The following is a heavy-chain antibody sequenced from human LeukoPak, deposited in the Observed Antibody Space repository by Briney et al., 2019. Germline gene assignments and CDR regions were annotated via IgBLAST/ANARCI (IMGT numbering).Heavy chain of an antibody. CDR3: ARGLNRRRLDY. J-gene: IGHJ4*02. D-gene: IGHD1-14*01. CDR2: IIPIFGTA. Sequence: GASVKVSCKASGGTFSSYAISWVRQAPGQGLEWMGGIIPIFGTANYAQKFQGRVTITADESTSTAYMELSSLRSEDKAVYYCARGLNRRRLDYWGRGTLVTVSS. CDR1: GGTFSSYA. V-gene: IGHV1-69*13.